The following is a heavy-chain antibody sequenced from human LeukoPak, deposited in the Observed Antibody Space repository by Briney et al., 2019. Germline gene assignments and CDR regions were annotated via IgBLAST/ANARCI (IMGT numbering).Heavy chain of an antibody. CDR2: IYSGGST. CDR1: GFPFNEYS. J-gene: IGHJ3*02. CDR3: ARDLTAVAGTDAFDI. Sequence: PGGSLRLSCAASGFPFNEYSMSWVRQAPGKGLEWVSVIYSGGSTYYADSVKGRFTISRDNSKNTLYLQMNSLRAEDTAVYYCARDLTAVAGTDAFDIWGQGTMVTVSS. D-gene: IGHD6-19*01. V-gene: IGHV3-66*01.